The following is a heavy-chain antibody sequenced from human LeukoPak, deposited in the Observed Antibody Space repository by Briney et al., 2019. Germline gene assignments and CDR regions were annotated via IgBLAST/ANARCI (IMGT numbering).Heavy chain of an antibody. CDR3: AREVHCSSTSCYYYYYYYIDV. J-gene: IGHJ6*03. CDR2: IYTSGST. D-gene: IGHD2-2*01. Sequence: SETLSLTCTVSGGSISSYYWSWIRQPAGKGLEWIGRIYTSGSTNYNPSLKSRVTMSVDTSKNQFSLKLSSVTAADTAVYYCAREVHCSSTSCYYYYYYYIDVWGKGTTVTVSS. V-gene: IGHV4-4*07. CDR1: GGSISSYY.